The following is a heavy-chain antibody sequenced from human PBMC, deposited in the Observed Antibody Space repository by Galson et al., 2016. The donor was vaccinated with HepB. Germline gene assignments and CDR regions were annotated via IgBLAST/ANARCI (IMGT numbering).Heavy chain of an antibody. V-gene: IGHV3-48*02. CDR1: GFTFSTYS. J-gene: IGHJ6*02. CDR3: ARNGGQQVVRWERLRKVYYYYPMDV. CDR2: IGSGSTTI. D-gene: IGHD6-13*01. Sequence: SLRLSCAASGFTFSTYSMNWVRQAPGKGLEWVSYIGSGSTTIYYADSVKGRFTISRDNAKNSLYLQMNSRRDDDTAVYYCARNGGQQVVRWERLRKVYYYYPMDVWGQGTTVTVSS.